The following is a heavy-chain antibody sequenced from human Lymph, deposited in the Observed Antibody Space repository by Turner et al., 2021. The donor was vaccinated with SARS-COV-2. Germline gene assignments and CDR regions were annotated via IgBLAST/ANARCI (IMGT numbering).Heavy chain of an antibody. V-gene: IGHV3-9*01. CDR3: AKDLAGTYYSSFDY. J-gene: IGHJ4*02. D-gene: IGHD1-26*01. CDR1: GFTFDDYA. Sequence: EVQLVDSGGGLVQPGRSLRLSCAASGFTFDDYAMHWVRQAPGKGLEWVLGINWSGGSIAYADSVKGRFTIARDNPKNSLYLQMNSLRAEDTAFYYCAKDLAGTYYSSFDYWGQGTLVTVSS. CDR2: INWSGGSI.